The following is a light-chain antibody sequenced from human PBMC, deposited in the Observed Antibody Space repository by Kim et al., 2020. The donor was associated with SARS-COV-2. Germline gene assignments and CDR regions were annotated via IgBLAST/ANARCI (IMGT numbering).Light chain of an antibody. CDR2: EVN. J-gene: IGLJ3*02. CDR1: NSEVGGYNY. CDR3: SSYAASNNLV. V-gene: IGLV2-8*01. Sequence: GQSVTISCTGTNSEVGGYNYVSWYQQHPDKAPKLMIYEVNRRPSGVPDRFSGSKSGNTASLIVSGLQAEDEAHYYCSSYAASNNLVFGGGTQLTVL.